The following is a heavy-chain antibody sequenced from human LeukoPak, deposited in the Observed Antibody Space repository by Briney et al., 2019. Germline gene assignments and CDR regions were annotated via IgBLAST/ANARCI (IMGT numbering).Heavy chain of an antibody. V-gene: IGHV3-48*04. Sequence: GGSLRLSCAASGFTFSSYSMNWVRQAPGKGLEWVSYISSSSSTIYYADSVKGRFTISRDNAKNSLYLQMNSLRAEDTAVYYCARAFRYGGNDLDYWGQGTLVTVSS. D-gene: IGHD4-23*01. CDR3: ARAFRYGGNDLDY. J-gene: IGHJ4*02. CDR1: GFTFSSYS. CDR2: ISSSSSTI.